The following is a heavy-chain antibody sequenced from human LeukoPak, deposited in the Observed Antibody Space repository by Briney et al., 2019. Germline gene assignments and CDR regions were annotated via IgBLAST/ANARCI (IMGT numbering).Heavy chain of an antibody. CDR2: IYPGDPDA. CDR3: ARPGSEYSTFGEWVY. D-gene: IGHD3-10*01. J-gene: IGHJ4*02. Sequence: GESLKISCKGFGYNFSNYWIAWVRQTPGKGLEWMGIIYPGDPDARYSPSFQGQVTISADKSISTIYLQWASLKASDNAIYYCARPGSEYSTFGEWVYWGQGTLVTVSS. CDR1: GYNFSNYW. V-gene: IGHV5-51*01.